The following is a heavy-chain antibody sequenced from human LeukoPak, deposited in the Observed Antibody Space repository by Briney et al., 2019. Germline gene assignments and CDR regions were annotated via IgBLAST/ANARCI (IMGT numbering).Heavy chain of an antibody. Sequence: GGSLRLSCAASGFTLSSYEVNWVRQAPGKGLEWISYISSSGGTIYYADSVKGRFTISRGNAKNSLYLQMNSLRDEDTAVYYCARALPGSYLFDYWGQGTLVTVSS. CDR3: ARALPGSYLFDY. D-gene: IGHD3-10*01. CDR1: GFTLSSYE. CDR2: ISSSGGTI. J-gene: IGHJ4*02. V-gene: IGHV3-48*03.